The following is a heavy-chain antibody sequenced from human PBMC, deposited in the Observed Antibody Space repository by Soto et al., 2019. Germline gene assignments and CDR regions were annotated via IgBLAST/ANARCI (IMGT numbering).Heavy chain of an antibody. Sequence: ASVKVSCKTSGYTFNTYGINWVRQAPGQGLELMGWISAYDGKTTYAEKFEGRVTLTTDTSTSTAYMELRSLRSDDTAIYYCARDPHEFWTSYWFDPWGQGTTVTVSS. D-gene: IGHD3-3*01. V-gene: IGHV1-18*01. CDR1: GYTFNTYG. J-gene: IGHJ5*02. CDR2: ISAYDGKT. CDR3: ARDPHEFWTSYWFDP.